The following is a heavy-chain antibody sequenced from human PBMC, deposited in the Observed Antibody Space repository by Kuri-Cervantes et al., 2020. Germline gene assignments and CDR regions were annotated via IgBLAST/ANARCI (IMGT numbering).Heavy chain of an antibody. CDR2: ISWNSGSI. CDR3: ARGSQWSTATASDY. J-gene: IGHJ4*02. CDR1: GFTFDDYA. D-gene: IGHD2-15*01. V-gene: IGHV3-9*01. Sequence: SLKISCAASGFTFDDYAMHWVRQAPGKGLEWVSTISWNSGSIGYADSVKGRFTISRDNAKNSLYLQMNSLRAEDTAVYYCARGSQWSTATASDYWGQGTLVTVSS.